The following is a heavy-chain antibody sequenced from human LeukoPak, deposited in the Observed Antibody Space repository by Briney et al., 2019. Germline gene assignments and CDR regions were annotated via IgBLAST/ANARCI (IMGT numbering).Heavy chain of an antibody. CDR2: LHASEST. CDR1: GGSVSSYY. Sequence: SDTLSLTCTVSGGSVSSYYWSWVRQTAAQGLEWIGRLHASESTIYNPSLKSRVTMSLDTSKDQMSLTLTSVTAADSSIYYCASLSSGAGFDVWGQGTVVTVSS. CDR3: ASLSSGAGFDV. D-gene: IGHD3-22*01. V-gene: IGHV4-4*07. J-gene: IGHJ3*01.